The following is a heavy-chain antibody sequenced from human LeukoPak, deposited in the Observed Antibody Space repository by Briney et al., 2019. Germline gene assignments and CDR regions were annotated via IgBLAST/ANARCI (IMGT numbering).Heavy chain of an antibody. Sequence: PSETLSLTCAVYGGSFSGYYWSWIRQPPGKGLEWIGEINHSGSTNYNPSLKSRVTISVDTSKNQFSLKLSSVTAADTAVYYCARVERGHFDYWGQGTLVTVSS. J-gene: IGHJ4*02. CDR1: GGSFSGYY. CDR2: INHSGST. V-gene: IGHV4-34*01. D-gene: IGHD3-3*01. CDR3: ARVERGHFDY.